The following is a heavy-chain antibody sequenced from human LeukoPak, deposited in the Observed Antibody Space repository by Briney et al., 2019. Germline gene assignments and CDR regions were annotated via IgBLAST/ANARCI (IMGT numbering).Heavy chain of an antibody. V-gene: IGHV3-53*01. CDR3: ARAAYAKAAAAAGKGYFDY. Sequence: GGSLRLSCAASGFIVSSNYMNWVRQAPGKGLEWVSVIYSGGSTYYADSVKGRFTISRDNSKNTLYLQMNSLRAEDTAVYYCARAAYAKAAAAAGKGYFDYWGQGTLVTVSS. CDR2: IYSGGST. D-gene: IGHD6-13*01. CDR1: GFIVSSNY. J-gene: IGHJ4*02.